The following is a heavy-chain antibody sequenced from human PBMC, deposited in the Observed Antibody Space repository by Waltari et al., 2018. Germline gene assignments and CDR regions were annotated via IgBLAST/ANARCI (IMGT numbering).Heavy chain of an antibody. CDR1: GCCFSTAW. V-gene: IGHV3-7*01. CDR2: IKHDGSEK. CDR3: TRSLDV. J-gene: IGHJ6*02. Sequence: EVPVVESGGGGVATGGWLRLSCRHSGCCFSTAWMDWVRQAPGKGLGGVANIKHDGSEKYYVDSVKGRFTIARDNAKNSVYLQMNSLRAEDTAVYHCTRSLDVWGQGTTVTVSS.